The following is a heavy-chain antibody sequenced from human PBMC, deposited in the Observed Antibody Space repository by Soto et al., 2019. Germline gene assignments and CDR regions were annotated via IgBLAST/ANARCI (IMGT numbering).Heavy chain of an antibody. Sequence: VKVSCKASGGTFSSYAISWVRQAPGQGLEWMGGIIPIFGTANYAQKFQGRVTITADESTSTAYMELSSLRSEDTAVYYCARDFWAGGFGELSTDGMDVWGQGTTVTVSS. V-gene: IGHV1-69*01. CDR1: GGTFSSYA. CDR3: ARDFWAGGFGELSTDGMDV. D-gene: IGHD3-16*02. J-gene: IGHJ6*02. CDR2: IIPIFGTA.